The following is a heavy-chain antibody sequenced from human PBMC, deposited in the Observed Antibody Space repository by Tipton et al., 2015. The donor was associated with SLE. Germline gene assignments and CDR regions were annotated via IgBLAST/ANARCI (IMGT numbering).Heavy chain of an antibody. J-gene: IGHJ4*02. CDR1: GYSISSGYY. CDR3: AGDSSGSYYDRGGYYQLANRHFDL. D-gene: IGHD3-22*01. V-gene: IGHV4-38-2*02. CDR2: VYYTGNT. Sequence: TLSLTCSVTGYSISSGYYWGWIRQPPGKGLEWVGTVYYTGNTFYNPSLKSRVTILVDTSKNQFSLKLTSVTAADTAVYYCAGDSSGSYYDRGGYYQLANRHFDLWGRGILVSVSS.